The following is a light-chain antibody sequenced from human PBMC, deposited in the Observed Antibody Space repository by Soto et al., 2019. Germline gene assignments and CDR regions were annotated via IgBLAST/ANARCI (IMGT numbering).Light chain of an antibody. J-gene: IGKJ5*01. Sequence: EIVLTQSPGTLSLSPGERATLSCKSSQSVSNNYLAWYQQKPGQAPRPLIYGASTRATGIPARFSGSGSGTECTLTISSLEPEDVSVYYCQQRSNWPITLGQGTRLEI. CDR2: GAS. CDR1: QSVSNNY. CDR3: QQRSNWPIT. V-gene: IGKV3D-20*02.